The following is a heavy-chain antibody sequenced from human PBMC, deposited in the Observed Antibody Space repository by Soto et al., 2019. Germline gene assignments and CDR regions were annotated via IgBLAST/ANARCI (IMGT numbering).Heavy chain of an antibody. CDR2: ISGSGGST. J-gene: IGHJ4*02. D-gene: IGHD4-17*01. CDR1: GFTFSSYA. Sequence: EVQLLESGGGLVQPGGSLRLSCATSGFTFSSYAMSWVRQAPGKGLEWVSAISGSGGSTYYADSVKGRFTISRDNSKNTLYLQMNSLRAEDTAVYYCAKSEYGDYEWDYWGQETLVTVSS. CDR3: AKSEYGDYEWDY. V-gene: IGHV3-23*01.